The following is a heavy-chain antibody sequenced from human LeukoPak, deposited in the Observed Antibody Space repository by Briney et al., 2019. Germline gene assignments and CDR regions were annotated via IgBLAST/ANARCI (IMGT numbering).Heavy chain of an antibody. CDR1: GGSISSSSYY. CDR2: IYTSGST. J-gene: IGHJ6*02. Sequence: SETLSLTCTVSGGSISSSSYYWGWIRQPPGKGLEWIGRIYTSGSTNYNPSLKSRVTMSVDTSKNQFSLKLSSVTAADTAVYYCARDEEWPEAGYYYYGMDVWGQGTTVTVSS. V-gene: IGHV4-61*05. D-gene: IGHD6-19*01. CDR3: ARDEEWPEAGYYYYGMDV.